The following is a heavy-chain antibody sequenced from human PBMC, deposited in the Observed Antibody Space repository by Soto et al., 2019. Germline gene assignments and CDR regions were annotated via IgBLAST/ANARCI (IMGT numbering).Heavy chain of an antibody. CDR2: VTADGGT. D-gene: IGHD1-26*01. Sequence: GGSLRLSCEGSGFTVSSHAMTWIRQAPGKGPEWVSTVTADGGTYYADSVKGRFAMSRDNSKNTLFLQMNSLRTEDTAIYYCAKKNGKYSDYWGQGTLVTVSS. CDR3: AKKNGKYSDY. CDR1: GFTVSSHA. J-gene: IGHJ4*02. V-gene: IGHV3-23*01.